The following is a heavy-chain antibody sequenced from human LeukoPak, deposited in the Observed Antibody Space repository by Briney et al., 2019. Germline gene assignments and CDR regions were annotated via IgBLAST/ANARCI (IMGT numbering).Heavy chain of an antibody. V-gene: IGHV3-53*05. CDR2: IYSGGST. D-gene: IGHD6-19*01. J-gene: IGHJ6*02. CDR3: ARNGAVAGTAYYYYGMDV. Sequence: GGSLRLSCAASGFTVSSNYMSWVRQAPGKGLEWVSVIYSGGSTYYADSVKGRFTISRDNSKNTLYLQMNSLRAEDTAVSYCARNGAVAGTAYYYYGMDVWGQGTTVTVSS. CDR1: GFTVSSNY.